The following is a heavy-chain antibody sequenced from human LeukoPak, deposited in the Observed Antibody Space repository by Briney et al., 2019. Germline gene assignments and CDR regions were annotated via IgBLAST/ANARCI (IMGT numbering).Heavy chain of an antibody. V-gene: IGHV3-53*01. J-gene: IGHJ4*02. CDR3: ARISAYDDY. D-gene: IGHD5-12*01. CDR1: GFTVSSNY. CDR2: IYSGGSS. Sequence: GGSLRLSCAASGFTVSSNYMNWVRQAPGKGLEWVSGIYSGGSSYYADSVKGRFTISRDNSKNTLFLQMNSLRAEDTAVYYCARISAYDDYWGQGTLVTVSS.